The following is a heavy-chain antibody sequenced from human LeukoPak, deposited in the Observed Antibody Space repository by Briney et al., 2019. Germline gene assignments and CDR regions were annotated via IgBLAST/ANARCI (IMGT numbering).Heavy chain of an antibody. V-gene: IGHV4-39*07. D-gene: IGHD2-15*01. CDR3: ARDRDVDDFDS. J-gene: IGHJ4*01. CDR1: GGSISSYY. Sequence: SETLSLTCTVSGGSISSYYWGWIRQPPGKGLEWIGSIYYSGSTYYNPSLKSRVTTSIDTSKNQLSLNLKSVTAADTAVYYCARDRDVDDFDSWGHGTLVTVSS. CDR2: IYYSGST.